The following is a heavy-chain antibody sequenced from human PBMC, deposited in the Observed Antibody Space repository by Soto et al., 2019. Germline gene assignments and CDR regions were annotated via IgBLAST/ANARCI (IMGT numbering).Heavy chain of an antibody. CDR2: FNPRSGAT. CDR3: ARGRTELDIFTAYIIGDF. CDR1: GSTFRAYY. J-gene: IGHJ4*02. Sequence: ASVNRSCPGSGSTFRAYYIGWFRQASGEGLQWMGVFNPRSGATEYVQKFQGRVTLTGDTPTSTVYMELSSLRSDDTATYYCARGRTELDIFTAYIIGDFWGQGTQVTVSS. V-gene: IGHV1-46*03. D-gene: IGHD3-10*01.